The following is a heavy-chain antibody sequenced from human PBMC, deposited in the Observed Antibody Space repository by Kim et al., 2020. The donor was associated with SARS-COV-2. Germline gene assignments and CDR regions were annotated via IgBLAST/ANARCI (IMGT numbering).Heavy chain of an antibody. Sequence: GGSLRLSCAASGFTFTNHDMAWVRQAPGKGLEYVSSISGRGVYSFYADSVRGRFIISRDNSRDTLFLQMHHLRADDTALYFCAKKFTTEGYTGYFDFWGQGTLVTVSS. J-gene: IGHJ4*01. V-gene: IGHV3-23*01. CDR3: AKKFTTEGYTGYFDF. CDR2: ISGRGVYS. D-gene: IGHD5-12*01. CDR1: GFTFTNHD.